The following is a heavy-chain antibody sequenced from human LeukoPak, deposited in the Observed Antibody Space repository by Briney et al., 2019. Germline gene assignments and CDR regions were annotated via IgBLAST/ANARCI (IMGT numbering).Heavy chain of an antibody. CDR2: INSGSRYI. CDR3: ARVSTMGWD. CDR1: GFTFSSYS. Sequence: KPGGSLRLSCAASGFTFSSYSMNWVRQTPGKGLEWVSPINSGSRYIYYADSVKGRFTISRDNAKNSLYLQMNSLRAEDTAVYYCARVSTMGWDWGQGTLVTVSS. D-gene: IGHD3-10*01. V-gene: IGHV3-21*01. J-gene: IGHJ4*02.